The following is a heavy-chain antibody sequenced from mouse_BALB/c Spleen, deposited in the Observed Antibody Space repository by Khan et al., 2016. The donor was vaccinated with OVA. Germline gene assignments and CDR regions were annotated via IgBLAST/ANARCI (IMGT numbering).Heavy chain of an antibody. V-gene: IGHV1S137*01. CDR3: ARGGGNSRFAY. Sequence: QVQLQQSGAELVRPGVSVKISCKGSGYTFTDYAMHWVKQSHAKGLEWIGVISTYSGDADYNQKFKGQATMTVDTSSSTAYMELARLTSEDSSIYYCARGGGNSRFAYWGQGTLVTVSA. CDR2: ISTYSGDA. CDR1: GYTFTDYA. D-gene: IGHD2-1*01. J-gene: IGHJ3*01.